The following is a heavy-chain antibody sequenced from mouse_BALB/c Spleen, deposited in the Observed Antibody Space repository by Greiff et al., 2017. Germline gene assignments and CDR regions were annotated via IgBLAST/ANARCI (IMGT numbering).Heavy chain of an antibody. V-gene: IGHV5-12-2*01. CDR2: ISNGGGST. Sequence: EVQLVESGGGLVQPGGSLKLSCAASGFTFSSYTMSWVRQTPEKRLEWVAYISNGGGSTYYPDTVKGRFTISRDNAKNTLYLQMSSLRSEDTAMYYCARKGGNDLDYWGQGTTLTVSS. CDR1: GFTFSSYT. J-gene: IGHJ2*01. CDR3: ARKGGNDLDY. D-gene: IGHD2-1*01.